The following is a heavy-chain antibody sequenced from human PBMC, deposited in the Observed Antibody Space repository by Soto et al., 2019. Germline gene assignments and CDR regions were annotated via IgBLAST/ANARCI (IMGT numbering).Heavy chain of an antibody. CDR1: GFTFSSYE. Sequence: PGGSLRLSCAASGFTFSSYEMNWVRQAPGKGLEWVSYISSSGSTIYYADSVKGRFTISRDNAKNSLYLQMNSLRAEDTAVYYCARAGFALRPPQVIDYWGQGTLVTVSS. CDR2: ISSSGSTI. CDR3: ARAGFALRPPQVIDY. D-gene: IGHD6-6*01. J-gene: IGHJ4*02. V-gene: IGHV3-48*03.